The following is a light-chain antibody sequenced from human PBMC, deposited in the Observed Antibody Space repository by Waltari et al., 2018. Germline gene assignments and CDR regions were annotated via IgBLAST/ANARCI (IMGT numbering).Light chain of an antibody. J-gene: IGKJ4*01. V-gene: IGKV3-20*01. CDR1: QSVCSTS. CDR2: GAS. CDR3: HQYDSIGLT. Sequence: WRARQSVCSTSLGGYQQRRGQAPRLLICGASTRATGIPDRCSGSGSGTDFTVTISRLEPEDFAVDYCHQYDSIGLTVGGGTKVEI.